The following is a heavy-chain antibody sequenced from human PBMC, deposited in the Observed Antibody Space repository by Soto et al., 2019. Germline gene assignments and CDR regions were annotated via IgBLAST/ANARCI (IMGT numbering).Heavy chain of an antibody. J-gene: IGHJ3*01. V-gene: IGHV1-18*01. Sequence: ASVKVSCKASGYTFTSYGISWVRQAPGQGLEWMGWVSAYNGNTNYAQKLQGRVTMTTDTSTSTAYMELRSLRPDDTAVYFCARRVGVAPVYDAYDFWGQGTMVPVSS. CDR1: GYTFTSYG. CDR2: VSAYNGNT. D-gene: IGHD2-15*01. CDR3: ARRVGVAPVYDAYDF.